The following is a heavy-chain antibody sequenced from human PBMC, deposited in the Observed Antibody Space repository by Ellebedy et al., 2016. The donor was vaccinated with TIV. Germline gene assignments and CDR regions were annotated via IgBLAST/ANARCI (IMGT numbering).Heavy chain of an antibody. V-gene: IGHV4-61*01. CDR2: IYSRRST. CDR3: ARDMSDHWFYY. CDR1: GASVSSGSYY. J-gene: IGHJ4*02. D-gene: IGHD1-1*01. Sequence: SETLSLXCTVSGASVSSGSYYWSWVRQPPGKGLEWIGNIYSRRSTNYNPSLKSRVTISVETSKNQFSLKLTSVTTADTAVYYCARDMSDHWFYYWGQGTPVTVSS.